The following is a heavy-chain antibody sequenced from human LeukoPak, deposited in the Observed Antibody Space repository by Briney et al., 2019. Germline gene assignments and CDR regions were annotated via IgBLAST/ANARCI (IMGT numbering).Heavy chain of an antibody. J-gene: IGHJ4*02. CDR1: GSTFSSYG. V-gene: IGHV3-30*02. Sequence: PGGSLRLSCAASGSTFSSYGMHWVRQAPGKGLEWVAFIRYDGSNKYYADSVKGRFTISRDNSKNTLYLQMNSLRAEDTAVYYCTVLREVTNGFLDGYWGQGTLVTVSS. D-gene: IGHD2-8*01. CDR3: TVLREVTNGFLDGY. CDR2: IRYDGSNK.